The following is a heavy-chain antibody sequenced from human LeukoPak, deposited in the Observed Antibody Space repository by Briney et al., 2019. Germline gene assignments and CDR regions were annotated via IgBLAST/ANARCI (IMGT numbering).Heavy chain of an antibody. CDR3: AKDTPVVTGAFDI. CDR1: GFTFSSYA. D-gene: IGHD2-21*02. Sequence: GGSLRLSCAASGFTFSSYAMSWVRQAPGKGLEWVSHIMGSGGSTYYADSVKGRFTISRDNSKNTLYLQMNSLRAEDTAVYYCAKDTPVVTGAFDIWGQGTMVTVSS. V-gene: IGHV3-23*01. J-gene: IGHJ3*02. CDR2: IMGSGGST.